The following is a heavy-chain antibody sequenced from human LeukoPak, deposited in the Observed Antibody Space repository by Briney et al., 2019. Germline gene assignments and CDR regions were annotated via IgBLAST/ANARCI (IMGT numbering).Heavy chain of an antibody. CDR2: IYPGDSDT. CDR3: ARMGWDCNSTSCYLGWFDP. D-gene: IGHD2-2*01. Sequence: KLGESLKISCKGSGYNFTNFWIGWVRQMPGTGLEWMGIIYPGDSDTRYNPSFQGQVTISADKSISTAYLQRSSLKASDTAIYYCARMGWDCNSTSCYLGWFDPWGQGTPVTVSS. J-gene: IGHJ5*02. V-gene: IGHV5-51*01. CDR1: GYNFTNFW.